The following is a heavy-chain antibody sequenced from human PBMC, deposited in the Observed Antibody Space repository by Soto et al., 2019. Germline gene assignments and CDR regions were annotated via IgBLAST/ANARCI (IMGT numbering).Heavy chain of an antibody. CDR3: ARWNYYGSGRREFDY. V-gene: IGHV4-61*08. Sequence: ASETLSLTCSVSGGSVSSGDYYWLWIRQPPGKGLELIGYIYYSGSTNYSPPLKSRVTISIDTSKNQFSLQLSSVTAADTAVYYCARWNYYGSGRREFDYWGQGTLGTSPQ. CDR2: IYYSGST. CDR1: GGSVSSGDYY. D-gene: IGHD3-10*01. J-gene: IGHJ4*02.